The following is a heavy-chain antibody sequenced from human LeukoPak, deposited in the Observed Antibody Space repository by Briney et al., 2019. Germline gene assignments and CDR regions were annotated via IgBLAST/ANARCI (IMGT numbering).Heavy chain of an antibody. CDR2: IRGKASNYAT. Sequence: GGSLKLSCAASGFTFSGSAMHWVRQASGKGLEWVGRIRGKASNYATVYAASVKGRFTISRDDSKNTAYLQMNSLKIEDTAVYYCTKQYYDFWSGFGMDVWGQGTTVTVSS. CDR3: TKQYYDFWSGFGMDV. D-gene: IGHD3-3*01. J-gene: IGHJ6*02. V-gene: IGHV3-73*01. CDR1: GFTFSGSA.